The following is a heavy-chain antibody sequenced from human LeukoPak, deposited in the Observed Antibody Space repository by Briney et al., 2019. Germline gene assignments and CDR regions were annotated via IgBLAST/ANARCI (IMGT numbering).Heavy chain of an antibody. CDR2: IHNSGST. CDR1: GGSISSSDYY. D-gene: IGHD3-10*01. CDR3: ARAMARGPYDY. Sequence: SETLSLTCTVSGGSISSSDYYWGWIRQPPGKGLEWIGTIHNSGSTYYNPSLKSRVSISVDTSKNQFSLKLSSVTAADTAVYYCARAMARGPYDYWGQGTLVTVSS. V-gene: IGHV4-39*01. J-gene: IGHJ4*02.